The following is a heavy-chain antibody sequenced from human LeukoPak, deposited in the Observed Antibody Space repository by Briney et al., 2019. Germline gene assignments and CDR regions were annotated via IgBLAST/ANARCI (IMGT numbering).Heavy chain of an antibody. Sequence: ASVKVSCKASGYTFTVYYMHWVRQAPGQGLVWMGWINPNSGDTNYAQKFQGRVTMTRDTSISTAYMELSRLRSDDTAVYYCARRYSSGWYDAFDIWGQGTMVTVSS. CDR1: GYTFTVYY. J-gene: IGHJ3*02. V-gene: IGHV1-2*02. D-gene: IGHD6-19*01. CDR2: INPNSGDT. CDR3: ARRYSSGWYDAFDI.